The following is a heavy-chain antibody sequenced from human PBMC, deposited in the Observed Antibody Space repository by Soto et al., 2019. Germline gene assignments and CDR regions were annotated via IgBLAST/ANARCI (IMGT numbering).Heavy chain of an antibody. CDR1: GFIFGSYA. Sequence: GGSLRLSCAASGFIFGSYAMHWVRQAPGKGLEWVSLISYDGSNKDYADSVKDRFTISRDNSKNTLYLQMNSLRAEDTAVYYCARGSRVASNEYYFDYWGQGTLVTVSS. D-gene: IGHD2-8*01. J-gene: IGHJ4*02. V-gene: IGHV3-30-3*01. CDR3: ARGSRVASNEYYFDY. CDR2: ISYDGSNK.